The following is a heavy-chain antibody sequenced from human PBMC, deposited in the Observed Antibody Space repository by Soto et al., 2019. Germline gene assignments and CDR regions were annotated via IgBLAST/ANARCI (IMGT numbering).Heavy chain of an antibody. J-gene: IGHJ6*02. CDR2: IWYDGSNK. V-gene: IGHV3-33*01. CDR1: GFTFSSYG. D-gene: IGHD6-13*01. Sequence: HPGGSLRLSCAASGFTFSSYGMHWVRQAPGKGLEWVAVIWYDGSNKYYADSVKGRFTISRDNSKNTLYLQMNSLRAEDTAVYYCARALIAAAEKKNYYYGMDVWGQGTTVTVSS. CDR3: ARALIAAAEKKNYYYGMDV.